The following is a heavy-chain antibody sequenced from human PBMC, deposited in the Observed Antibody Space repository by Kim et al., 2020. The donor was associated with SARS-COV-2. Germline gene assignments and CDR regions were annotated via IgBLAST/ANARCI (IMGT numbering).Heavy chain of an antibody. J-gene: IGHJ4*02. CDR3: ATEAEYSSGWSYFDY. D-gene: IGHD6-19*01. V-gene: IGHV1-46*01. Sequence: QKFRGRFTMPRETSTSTVYMELSSLRSEDTAVYYCATEAEYSSGWSYFDYWGQGTLVTVSS.